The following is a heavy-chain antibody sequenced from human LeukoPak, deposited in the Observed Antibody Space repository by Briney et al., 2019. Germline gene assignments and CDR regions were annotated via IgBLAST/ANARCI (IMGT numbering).Heavy chain of an antibody. D-gene: IGHD3-10*01. CDR2: ISSSSSYI. V-gene: IGHV3-21*01. J-gene: IGHJ4*02. Sequence: PGESLRLSCAASGFTFSGHTMNWVRQAPGKGLEWVSLISSSSSYIKYADSVKGRFTISRDNAKDSLYLQMNNLRADDTAMYHCARDYYTSGSSARTDYWGQGTLVTVSS. CDR3: ARDYYTSGSSARTDY. CDR1: GFTFSGHT.